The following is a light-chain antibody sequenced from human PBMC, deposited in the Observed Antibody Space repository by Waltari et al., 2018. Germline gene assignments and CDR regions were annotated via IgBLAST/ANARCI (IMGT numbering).Light chain of an antibody. CDR2: KAN. J-gene: IGLJ3*02. Sequence: QTVVTQEPSLSVSPGGTVTLTCALSSGSLSTTSYATWYQQTPGQAPHTLVYKANALSSGVPDRFSGSILGNTAALTITGAQADDESDYYCALYMGSGIWVFGGGTRLTVL. V-gene: IGLV8-61*01. CDR1: SGSLSTTSY. CDR3: ALYMGSGIWV.